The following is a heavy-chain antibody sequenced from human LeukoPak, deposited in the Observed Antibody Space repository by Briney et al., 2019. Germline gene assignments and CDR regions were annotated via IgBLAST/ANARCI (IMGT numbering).Heavy chain of an antibody. CDR3: ARGGWTASLRSADYYYMDV. D-gene: IGHD5-18*01. V-gene: IGHV1-2*02. J-gene: IGHJ6*03. CDR2: INPNSGGT. CDR1: GYTSNNYY. Sequence: ASVKVSCKASGYTSNNYYMHWVRQAPGQGLEWMGWINPNSGGTNYAQKFQGRVTMTRDTSISTAYMELSRLRSDDTAVYYCARGGWTASLRSADYYYMDVWGKGTTVTVSS.